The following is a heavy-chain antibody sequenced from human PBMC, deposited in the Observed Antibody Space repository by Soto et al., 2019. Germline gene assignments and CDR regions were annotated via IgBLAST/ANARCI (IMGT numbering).Heavy chain of an antibody. CDR2: IRSKANSYAT. CDR3: ARVVCDFWGGHPKAIDY. Sequence: EVQLGESGGGLVQPGGSLKLSCAASGFTFSGSAMHWVRQASGKGLEWVGRIRSKANSYATAYAVSVKGKFTISRDDSRNTASLQLNSLKSKYTAVYYCARVVCDFWGGHPKAIDYRGQGTVLIFSS. J-gene: IGHJ4*02. D-gene: IGHD3-3*01. CDR1: GFTFSGSA. V-gene: IGHV3-73*02.